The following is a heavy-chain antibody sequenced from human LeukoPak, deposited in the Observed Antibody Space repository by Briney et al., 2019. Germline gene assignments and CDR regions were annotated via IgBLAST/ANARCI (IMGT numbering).Heavy chain of an antibody. D-gene: IGHD1-26*01. Sequence: SVKVSCKASGGTLSSYAISWVRQAPGQGLEWMGGIIPIFGTANYAQRFQGRVTITADETTSTAYMELSSLRAEDTAVYYCASKDEWESPFDYWGQGTLVTVSS. V-gene: IGHV1-69*13. CDR3: ASKDEWESPFDY. CDR2: IIPIFGTA. J-gene: IGHJ4*02. CDR1: GGTLSSYA.